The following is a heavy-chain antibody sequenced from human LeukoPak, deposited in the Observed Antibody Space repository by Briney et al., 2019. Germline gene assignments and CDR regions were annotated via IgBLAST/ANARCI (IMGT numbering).Heavy chain of an antibody. CDR2: IYSGGST. V-gene: IGHV3-53*04. CDR1: GFTFGDYA. D-gene: IGHD3-22*01. CDR3: ARGGYYDSSGYYYVEYYFDY. Sequence: PGGSLRLSCTASGFTFGDYAMSWVRQAPGKGLEWVSVIYSGGSTYYADSVKGRFTISRHNSKNTLYLQMNSLRAEDTAVYYCARGGYYDSSGYYYVEYYFDYWGQGTLVTVSS. J-gene: IGHJ4*02.